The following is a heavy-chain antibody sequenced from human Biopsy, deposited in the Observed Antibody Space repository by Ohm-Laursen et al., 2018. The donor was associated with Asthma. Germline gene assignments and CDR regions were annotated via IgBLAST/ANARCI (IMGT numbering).Heavy chain of an antibody. V-gene: IGHV4-39*01. D-gene: IGHD3-3*01. CDR3: ARRITIFGVVQKDHGMDA. Sequence: ETLSLTCAVSGGSMTPTSHYWDWIRRAPGKGLEWIGYISYGGKTSYNPSLKNRVTISRDTSKNQFSLRLTSVTAADTAVYFCARRITIFGVVQKDHGMDAWGQGTTVIVSS. CDR1: GGSMTPTSHY. CDR2: ISYGGKT. J-gene: IGHJ6*02.